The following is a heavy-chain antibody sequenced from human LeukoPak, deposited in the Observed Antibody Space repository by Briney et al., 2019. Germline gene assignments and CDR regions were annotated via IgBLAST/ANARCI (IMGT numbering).Heavy chain of an antibody. D-gene: IGHD3-22*01. CDR2: INHSGST. CDR1: GGSFSGYY. CDR3: ARDRMTSGYYDY. Sequence: SETLSLTCAVYGGSFSGYYWSWIRQPPGKGLEWIGEINHSGSTNYNPSLKSRVTISVDTSKNQFSLKLSSVTAADTAVYYCARDRMTSGYYDYWGQGTLVTVST. J-gene: IGHJ4*02. V-gene: IGHV4-34*01.